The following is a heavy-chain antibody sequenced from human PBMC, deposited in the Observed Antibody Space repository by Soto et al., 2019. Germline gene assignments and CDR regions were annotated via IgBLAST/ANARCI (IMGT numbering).Heavy chain of an antibody. CDR2: IYYSGST. J-gene: IGHJ6*02. CDR3: ARVRLGYCSSTSCSQQEYYYHGMDV. Sequence: SETLSLTCTVSGGSISSYYWSWIRQPPGKGLEWIGYIYYSGSTNYNPSLKSRVTISVDTSKNQFSLKLSSVTAADTAVYYCARVRLGYCSSTSCSQQEYYYHGMDVWGQGTTVTVSS. CDR1: GGSISSYY. V-gene: IGHV4-59*01. D-gene: IGHD2-2*01.